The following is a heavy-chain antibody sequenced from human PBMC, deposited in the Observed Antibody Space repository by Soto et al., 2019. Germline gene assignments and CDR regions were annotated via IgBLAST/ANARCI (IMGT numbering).Heavy chain of an antibody. V-gene: IGHV3-33*08. CDR2: ICYDGSNK. CDR3: ARDLGTSMTPGGY. Sequence: PGGSLRLSCAASGFTFSSYAMSWVRQAPGKGLEWVSAICYDGSNKYYADSVKGRFTISRDNSKNTLYLQMNSLRAEDTAVYYCARDLGTSMTPGGYWGQGTLVTVSS. CDR1: GFTFSSYA. D-gene: IGHD1-1*01. J-gene: IGHJ4*02.